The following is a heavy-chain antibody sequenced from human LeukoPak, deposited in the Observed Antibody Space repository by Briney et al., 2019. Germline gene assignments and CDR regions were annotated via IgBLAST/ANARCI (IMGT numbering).Heavy chain of an antibody. V-gene: IGHV4-34*01. CDR2: INHGGST. CDR1: GGSFSGYY. CDR3: ARDRHIDCGGDCYSGFDP. D-gene: IGHD2-21*02. Sequence: SETLSLTCAVYGGSFSGYYWSWIRQPPGKGLEWIGEINHGGSTNYNPSLKSRVTISVDTSKNQFSLKLSSVTAADTAVYYCARDRHIDCGGDCYSGFDPWGQGTLVTVSS. J-gene: IGHJ5*02.